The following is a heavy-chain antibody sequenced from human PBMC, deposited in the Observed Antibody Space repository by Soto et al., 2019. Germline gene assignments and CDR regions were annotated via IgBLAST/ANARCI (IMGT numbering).Heavy chain of an antibody. V-gene: IGHV3-23*01. CDR1: GFTLGTYA. CDR3: AKDMYGGNNLHGMDV. D-gene: IGHD5-12*01. Sequence: PGGSLRLSCAASGFTLGTYAMYWVRQAPRKGLEWVSAISGSGGSTYYADSVKGRFTISRDNSKNMLFLQMGSLRAEDTAVYFCAKDMYGGNNLHGMDVWGQGTTVTVSS. CDR2: ISGSGGST. J-gene: IGHJ6*02.